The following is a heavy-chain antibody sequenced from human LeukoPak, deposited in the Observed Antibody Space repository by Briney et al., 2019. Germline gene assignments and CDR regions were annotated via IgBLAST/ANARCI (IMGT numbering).Heavy chain of an antibody. D-gene: IGHD3-10*01. CDR1: GFTFSSYG. CDR3: AKDRTALLWFGELSED. V-gene: IGHV3-30*18. J-gene: IGHJ4*02. Sequence: PGGSLRLSCAASGFTFSSYGMHWVRQAPGKGLEWVAVISYDGSNKYYADSVKGRFTISRDNSKNTLYLQMNSLRAEDTAVYYCAKDRTALLWFGELSEDWGQGTLVTVSS. CDR2: ISYDGSNK.